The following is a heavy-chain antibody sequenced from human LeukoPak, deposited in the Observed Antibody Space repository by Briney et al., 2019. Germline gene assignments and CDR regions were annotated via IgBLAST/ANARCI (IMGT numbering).Heavy chain of an antibody. D-gene: IGHD3-10*01. Sequence: ASVKVSCKASGYTFTSYGISWVRQAPGQGLEWMGWISAYNGNTNYARKLQGRVTMTTDTSTSTAYMELRSLRSDDTAVYYCATFRGDGSPVGVDVWGKGTTVTVSS. V-gene: IGHV1-18*01. CDR2: ISAYNGNT. CDR1: GYTFTSYG. CDR3: ATFRGDGSPVGVDV. J-gene: IGHJ6*04.